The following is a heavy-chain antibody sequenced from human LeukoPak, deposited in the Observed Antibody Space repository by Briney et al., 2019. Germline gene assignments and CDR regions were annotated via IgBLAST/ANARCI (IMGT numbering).Heavy chain of an antibody. J-gene: IGHJ4*02. Sequence: ASVNVSYTASGYTFTSYYMHWVRQAPGQGLEWMGIINPSGGSTSYAQKFQGRVTMTRDTSTSTVYMELSSLRSEDTAVYYCARVGSSGTFDYWGQGTLVTVSS. D-gene: IGHD3-22*01. V-gene: IGHV1-46*01. CDR2: INPSGGST. CDR3: ARVGSSGTFDY. CDR1: GYTFTSYY.